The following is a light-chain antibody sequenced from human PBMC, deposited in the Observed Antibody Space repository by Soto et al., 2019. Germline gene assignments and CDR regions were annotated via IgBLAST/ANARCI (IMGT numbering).Light chain of an antibody. CDR2: EVS. V-gene: IGLV2-14*01. CDR1: SSDVRGYNY. J-gene: IGLJ2*01. CDR3: SSYTSSSTLV. Sequence: QSALTQPASVSGSPGQSITISCTGTSSDVRGYNYVSWYQQHPGKAPKLMIYEVSNRPSGVSNRFSGSKSGNTAYLTISGLQAEDEADYYCSSYTSSSTLVFGGGTKLTVL.